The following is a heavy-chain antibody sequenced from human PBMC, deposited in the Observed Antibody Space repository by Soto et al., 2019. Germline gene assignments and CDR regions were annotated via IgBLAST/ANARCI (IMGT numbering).Heavy chain of an antibody. D-gene: IGHD6-6*01. CDR2: ISGSGGST. Sequence: XGSMRLSCAASGFAFSSYAMSWVRQAPGKGLEWVSAISGSGGSTYYADSVKGRFTISRDNSKNTLYLQMNSLRAEDTAVYYCASIAARPYYYYGMDVWGQGTTVTVSS. J-gene: IGHJ6*02. CDR3: ASIAARPYYYYGMDV. CDR1: GFAFSSYA. V-gene: IGHV3-23*01.